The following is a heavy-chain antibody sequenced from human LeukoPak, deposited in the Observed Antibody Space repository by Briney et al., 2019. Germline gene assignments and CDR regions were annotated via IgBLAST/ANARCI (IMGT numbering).Heavy chain of an antibody. CDR3: AKDKGYYDSSGYYWPFDY. J-gene: IGHJ4*02. CDR2: ISYDGTNK. CDR1: GFIFSSYG. V-gene: IGHV3-30*18. D-gene: IGHD3-22*01. Sequence: GGSLRLSCAASGFIFSSYGMHWVRQAPGKGLEWVAVISYDGTNKYYADSVKGRFTISRDKSKNTLYLQMNSLRAEDTAVYYCAKDKGYYDSSGYYWPFDYWGQGTLVTVSS.